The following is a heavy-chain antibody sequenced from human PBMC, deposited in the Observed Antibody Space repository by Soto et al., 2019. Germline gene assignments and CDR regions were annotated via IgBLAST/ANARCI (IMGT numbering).Heavy chain of an antibody. CDR2: IWYDGSNQ. V-gene: IGHV3-33*01. J-gene: IGHJ4*02. Sequence: QVHLVESGGGVVQPGRSLRLSCAASGFTFSSHGMHWVRQAPGKGLEWVAVIWYDGSNQFYTESVKGRFTIYRDNSKKTIYLQMSGLRAEDTAVYYCARDRHYYGSGSYYDVGDYWGQGTLVTVSS. CDR1: GFTFSSHG. CDR3: ARDRHYYGSGSYYDVGDY. D-gene: IGHD3-10*01.